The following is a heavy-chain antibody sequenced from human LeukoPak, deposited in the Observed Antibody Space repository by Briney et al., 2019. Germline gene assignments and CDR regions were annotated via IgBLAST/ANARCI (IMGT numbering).Heavy chain of an antibody. CDR1: GYTFSSYG. CDR3: ARVRDILTGYYNYMDV. CDR2: ISADNGNT. V-gene: IGHV1-18*01. J-gene: IGHJ6*03. Sequence: ASVKVSCKASGYTFSSYGISWVRQAPGQGLEWMGWISADNGNTNYALKLQGRVTMTTDTSTSTAYMELRSPRSDDTAVHYCARVRDILTGYYNYMDVWGKGTTVTVSS. D-gene: IGHD3-9*01.